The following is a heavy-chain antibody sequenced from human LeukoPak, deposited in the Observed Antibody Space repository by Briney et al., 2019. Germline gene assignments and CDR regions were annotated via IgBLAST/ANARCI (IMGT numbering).Heavy chain of an antibody. V-gene: IGHV4-38-2*02. J-gene: IGHJ4*02. CDR3: ARVDQWLVHGLDY. CDR1: GYSISSGYY. CDR2: IYHSGST. D-gene: IGHD6-19*01. Sequence: KSSETLSLTCTVSGYSISSGYYWGWIRQPPGKGLEWIGSIYHSGSTYYNPSLKSRVTISVDTSKNQFSLKLSSVTAADTAVYYCARVDQWLVHGLDYWGQGTLVTVSS.